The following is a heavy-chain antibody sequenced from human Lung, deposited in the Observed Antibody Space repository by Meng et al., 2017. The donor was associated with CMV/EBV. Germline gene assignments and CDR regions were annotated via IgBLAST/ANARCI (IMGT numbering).Heavy chain of an antibody. D-gene: IGHD6-19*01. Sequence: QVWLQEAGPGRVKPSGTLSLTCAVSGGSISSSNWWSWVRQPPGKGLEWIGEIYHSGSTNYNPSLKSRVTISVDKSKNQFSLKLSSVTAADTAVYYCASFPPPGKQWLVTDYWGQGTLVTVSS. CDR1: GGSISSSNW. V-gene: IGHV4-4*02. J-gene: IGHJ4*02. CDR2: IYHSGST. CDR3: ASFPPPGKQWLVTDY.